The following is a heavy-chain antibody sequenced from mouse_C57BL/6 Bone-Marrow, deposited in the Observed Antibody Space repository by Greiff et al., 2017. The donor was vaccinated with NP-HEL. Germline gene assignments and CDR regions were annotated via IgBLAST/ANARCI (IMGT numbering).Heavy chain of an antibody. CDR2: ISSGGSYT. V-gene: IGHV5-6*01. Sequence: DVQLQESGGDLVKPGGSLKLSCAASGFTFSSYGMSWVRQTPDKRLEWVATISSGGSYTYYPDSVKGRFTISRDNAKNTLYLQMSSLKSEDAAMYYCASRAYWGQGTLVTVSA. CDR1: GFTFSSYG. CDR3: ASRAY. J-gene: IGHJ3*01.